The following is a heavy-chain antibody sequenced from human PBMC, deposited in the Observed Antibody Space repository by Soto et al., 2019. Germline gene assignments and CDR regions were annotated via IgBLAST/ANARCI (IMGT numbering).Heavy chain of an antibody. CDR3: ARVGYGGNYYFDY. Sequence: PSETLALTCTVSCGSLSSYSCICIRQPPGKGLEWIGYIYYSGSTNYNPSLKSRVTISVDTSKNQFSLKLSSVTAADTAVYYCARVGYGGNYYFDYWGQGTLVTVSS. CDR2: IYYSGST. V-gene: IGHV4-59*01. CDR1: CGSLSSYS. J-gene: IGHJ4*02. D-gene: IGHD2-21*02.